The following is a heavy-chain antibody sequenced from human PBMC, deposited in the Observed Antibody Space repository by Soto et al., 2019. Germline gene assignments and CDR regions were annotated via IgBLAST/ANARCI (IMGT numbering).Heavy chain of an antibody. CDR1: GGTFLNFA. D-gene: IGHD6-6*01. Sequence: SVKVSCKASGGTFLNFAIHWLLQAPGQGLEWMGGLIPIFGTPNYAQKFQGRVTITADESTSTAYMELNSLRSEDTAVYYCARAEYSSIYYFDYWGQGTLVTVSS. CDR3: ARAEYSSIYYFDY. J-gene: IGHJ4*02. V-gene: IGHV1-69*13. CDR2: LIPIFGTP.